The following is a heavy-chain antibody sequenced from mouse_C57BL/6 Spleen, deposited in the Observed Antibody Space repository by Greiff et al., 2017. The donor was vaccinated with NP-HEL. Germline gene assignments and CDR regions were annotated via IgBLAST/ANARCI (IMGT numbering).Heavy chain of an antibody. CDR2: IWGVGST. CDR3: ASYGYDGGVWFAY. CDR1: GFSLTSYG. Sequence: VQGVESGPGLVAPSQSLSITCTVSGFSLTSYGVDWVRQSPGKGLEWLGVIWGVGSTNYNSALKSRLSISKDNSKSQVFLKMNSLQTDDTAMYYCASYGYDGGVWFAYWGQGTLVTVSA. V-gene: IGHV2-6*01. J-gene: IGHJ3*01. D-gene: IGHD2-2*01.